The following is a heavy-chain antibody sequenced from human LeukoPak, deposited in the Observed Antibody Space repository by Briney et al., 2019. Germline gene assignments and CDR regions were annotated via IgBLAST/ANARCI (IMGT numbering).Heavy chain of an antibody. V-gene: IGHV1-18*01. J-gene: IGHJ3*02. CDR1: GYTFTSYG. CDR3: ARGLEERWLQPREAFDI. D-gene: IGHD5-24*01. Sequence: ASVKVSCKASGYTFTSYGISWVRQAPGQGLEWMGWISAYSGNTNYAQKLQGRVTMTTDTSTSTAYMELRSLRSDDTAVYYCARGLEERWLQPREAFDIWGQGTMVTVSS. CDR2: ISAYSGNT.